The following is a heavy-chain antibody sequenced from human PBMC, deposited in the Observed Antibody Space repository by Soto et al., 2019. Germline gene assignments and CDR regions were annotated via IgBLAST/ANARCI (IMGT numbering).Heavy chain of an antibody. D-gene: IGHD3-22*01. CDR2: IYHSGST. CDR3: ASLLDLPMIVGMDV. Sequence: QVQLQESGPGLVKPSGTLSLTCAVSGGSISSNNWWSWVRQPPGKGLEWIGQIYHSGSTNYNPSLTHCIAISVDKYLHQFSLKLSSVTAADTAVYYCASLLDLPMIVGMDVWGQGTTVTVSS. J-gene: IGHJ6*02. V-gene: IGHV4-4*02. CDR1: GGSISSNNW.